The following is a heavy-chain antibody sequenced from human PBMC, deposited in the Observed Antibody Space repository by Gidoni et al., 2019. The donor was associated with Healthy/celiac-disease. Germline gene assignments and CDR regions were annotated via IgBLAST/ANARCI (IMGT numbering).Heavy chain of an antibody. J-gene: IGHJ4*02. V-gene: IGHV3-23*04. Sequence: EVQLVESGGGLVQPGGSLRLSRAASGFTFSSYAMSWVRQAPGKGLEWVSAISGSGGSTYYADSVKGRFTISRGNSKNTLYLQMNSLRAEDTAVYYCAKDKSSSDSPGDYWGQGTLVTVSS. CDR3: AKDKSSSDSPGDY. CDR2: ISGSGGST. D-gene: IGHD3-22*01. CDR1: GFTFSSYA.